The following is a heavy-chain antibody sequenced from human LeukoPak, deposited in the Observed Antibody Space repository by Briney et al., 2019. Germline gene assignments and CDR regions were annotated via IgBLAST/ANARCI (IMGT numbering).Heavy chain of an antibody. CDR3: ARNKYDILTGYFRRNNWFDP. D-gene: IGHD3-9*01. Sequence: SETLSLTCTVSGGSISSSSYYWGWIRQPPGKGLEWIGSIYHSGSTYYNPSLKSRVTISVETSKNQFSLKLSSVTAADTAVYYCARNKYDILTGYFRRNNWFDPWGQGTLVTVSS. CDR2: IYHSGST. CDR1: GGSISSSSYY. V-gene: IGHV4-39*07. J-gene: IGHJ5*02.